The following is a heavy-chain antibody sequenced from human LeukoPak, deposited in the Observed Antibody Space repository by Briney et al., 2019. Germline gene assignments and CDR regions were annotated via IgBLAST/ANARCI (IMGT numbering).Heavy chain of an antibody. CDR2: INHSGST. Sequence: SETLSLTCAVYGGSVSGYYWSWIRQPPGKGLEWIGEINHSGSTNYNPSLKSRVTISVDTSKNQFSLKLSSVTAADTAVYYCARGDDTAMVSYAFDIWGQGTMVTVSS. D-gene: IGHD5-18*01. CDR3: ARGDDTAMVSYAFDI. J-gene: IGHJ3*02. V-gene: IGHV4-34*01. CDR1: GGSVSGYY.